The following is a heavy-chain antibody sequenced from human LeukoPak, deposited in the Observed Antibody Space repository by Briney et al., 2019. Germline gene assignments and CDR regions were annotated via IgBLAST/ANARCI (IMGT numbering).Heavy chain of an antibody. CDR2: VLYSGGA. V-gene: IGHV4-59*08. CDR3: ARHMSVTYDAFDL. D-gene: IGHD2-21*02. CDR1: GGSISSYY. J-gene: IGHJ3*01. Sequence: SETLSLTCTVSGGSISSYYWSWIRQPPGKGLEWIGYVLYSGGALYNPSLDSRVTISVDTSKTQFSLELTSVTAADTAVYYCARHMSVTYDAFDLWGRGTMVTVSS.